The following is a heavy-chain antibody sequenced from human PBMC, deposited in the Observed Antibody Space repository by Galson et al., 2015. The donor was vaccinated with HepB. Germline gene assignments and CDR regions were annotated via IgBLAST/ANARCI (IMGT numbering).Heavy chain of an antibody. V-gene: IGHV1-18*01. J-gene: IGHJ6*02. CDR1: GYSFTNYG. Sequence: SVKVSCKASGYSFTNYGLRWIRQAPGPGLEWMGWFSGYDGSTNYAQKFQGRVTMTADTSTGTAYLELKNLRSDDTAVYYCARGSRLELRLNNYFSYGMDVWGQGSAVTVSS. D-gene: IGHD2/OR15-2a*01. CDR3: ARGSRLELRLNNYFSYGMDV. CDR2: FSGYDGST.